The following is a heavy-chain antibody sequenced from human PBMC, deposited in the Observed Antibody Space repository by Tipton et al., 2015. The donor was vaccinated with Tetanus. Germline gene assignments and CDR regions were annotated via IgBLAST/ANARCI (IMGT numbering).Heavy chain of an antibody. CDR2: INPSGGLT. CDR3: ARQQANRADAFDI. D-gene: IGHD6-13*01. V-gene: IGHV1-46*01. J-gene: IGHJ3*02. Sequence: QVQLVQSGAEMKRPGASVKVSCKASGYTFSSFEMHWVRQAPGQGLEWMGTINPSGGLTTYAQKFKGRLIVAKDTSTSTVSMELNSLRSEDTAVYYCARQQANRADAFDIWGQGTMVTVSS. CDR1: GYTFSSFE.